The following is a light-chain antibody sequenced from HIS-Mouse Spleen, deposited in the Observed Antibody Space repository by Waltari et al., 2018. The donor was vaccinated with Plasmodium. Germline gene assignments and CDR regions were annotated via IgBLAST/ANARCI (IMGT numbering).Light chain of an antibody. CDR1: QSISSR. V-gene: IGKV1-5*03. CDR3: QQYNSYSWT. CDR2: KAS. Sequence: IKMTQSPSTLSASVEDGVPFTCRASQSISSRLAWYQQKPGKAPKLLIYKASSLESGVPSRFSGSGSGTEFTLTISSLQPDDFATYYCQQYNSYSWTFGQGTKVEIK. J-gene: IGKJ1*01.